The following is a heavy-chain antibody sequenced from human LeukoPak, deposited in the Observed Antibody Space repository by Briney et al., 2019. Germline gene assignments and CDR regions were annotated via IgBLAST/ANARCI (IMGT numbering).Heavy chain of an antibody. J-gene: IGHJ4*02. V-gene: IGHV3-23*01. CDR1: GFTFNSYA. CDR2: ITGTADNT. D-gene: IGHD6-19*01. Sequence: PGGSLRLSCAASGFTFNSYAMIWVRQAPGKGLEWVSAITGTADNTYYADSVKGRFSISRDNSKNMVYLQLNSLRAEDTAIYYCAKTRGWPYYFNYWGQGTLVTVSS. CDR3: AKTRGWPYYFNY.